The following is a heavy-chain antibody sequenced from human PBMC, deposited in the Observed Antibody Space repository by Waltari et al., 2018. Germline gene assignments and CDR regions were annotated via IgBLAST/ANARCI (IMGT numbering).Heavy chain of an antibody. V-gene: IGHV1-24*01. J-gene: IGHJ3*02. Sequence: QVQLVQSGAEVKKPGASVKVSCKVSGYTLTELSMHWVRQAPGKGLEWMGGFDPEDGETIYAQKFQGRVTMTEDTSTDTAYMELSSLRSEDTAVYYCATPSPGIIAAAGTLELDIWGQGTMVTVSS. CDR1: GYTLTELS. CDR3: ATPSPGIIAAAGTLELDI. D-gene: IGHD6-13*01. CDR2: FDPEDGET.